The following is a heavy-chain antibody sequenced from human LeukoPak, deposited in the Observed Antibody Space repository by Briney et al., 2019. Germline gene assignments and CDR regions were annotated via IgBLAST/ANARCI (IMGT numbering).Heavy chain of an antibody. J-gene: IGHJ4*02. D-gene: IGHD6-19*01. Sequence: GGSLRLSCVASGFTFDDYTMHWVRHAPGKGLEGVSLINWDGISTYYADSVKGRFTISRDNSKNSLYLQMNSLRTEDTAFYYCAKGGSGWYSGQRQDYWGQGTLVTVSS. V-gene: IGHV3-43*01. CDR3: AKGGSGWYSGQRQDY. CDR1: GFTFDDYT. CDR2: INWDGIST.